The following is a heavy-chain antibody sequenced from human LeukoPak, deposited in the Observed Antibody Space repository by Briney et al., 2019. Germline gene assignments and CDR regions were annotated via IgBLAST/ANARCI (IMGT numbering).Heavy chain of an antibody. V-gene: IGHV3-30*18. CDR1: GFTFSIYG. CDR2: ISYDGSDK. Sequence: PGGSLRLSCAASGFTFSIYGMHWVRQAPGKGLEWVAVISYDGSDKYYADSVKGRFTISRDNSKSTLFLQMNSLRAEDTAVYYCAKGPDSSGYYYYVDYWGRGTLVTVSS. CDR3: AKGPDSSGYYYYVDY. D-gene: IGHD3-22*01. J-gene: IGHJ4*02.